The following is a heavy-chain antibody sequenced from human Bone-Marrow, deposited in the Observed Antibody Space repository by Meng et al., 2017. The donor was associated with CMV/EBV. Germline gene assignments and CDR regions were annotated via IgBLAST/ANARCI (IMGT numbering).Heavy chain of an antibody. V-gene: IGHV1-69*05. CDR2: IIPIFGTA. D-gene: IGHD2-21*01. J-gene: IGHJ6*02. CDR3: ARAARKRGYCGGDCYGNQIYYYYGMDV. CDR1: GGTFSSYA. Sequence: SVKVSCKASGGTFSSYAISWVRQAPGQGLEWMGGIIPIFGTANYAQKFQGRVMITTDESTSTAYMELSSLRSEDTAVYYCARAARKRGYCGGDCYGNQIYYYYGMDVWGQGTTVTVSS.